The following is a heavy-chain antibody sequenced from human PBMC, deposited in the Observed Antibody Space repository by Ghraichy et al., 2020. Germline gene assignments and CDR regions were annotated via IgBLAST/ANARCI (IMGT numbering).Heavy chain of an antibody. CDR3: VKQRFGIAGAPRDFDY. V-gene: IGHV3-23*01. CDR2: ISGRGNGT. J-gene: IGHJ4*02. D-gene: IGHD1-26*01. Sequence: VSAISGRGNGTFYAESVKGRFTICRDNSKSTLCLQMSSLRVEDTAVYYCVKQRFGIAGAPRDFDYWGQGT.